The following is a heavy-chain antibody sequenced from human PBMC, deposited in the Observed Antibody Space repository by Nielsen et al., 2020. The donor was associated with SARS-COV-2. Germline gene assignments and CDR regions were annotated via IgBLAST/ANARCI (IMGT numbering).Heavy chain of an antibody. CDR2: IYYSGTT. V-gene: IGHV4-39*02. CDR3: ARELSDCNESPCHRLGFDP. D-gene: IGHD2/OR15-2a*01. J-gene: IGHJ5*02. CDR1: GGSIGGHY. Sequence: SETLSLTCTVSGGSIGGHYWDWIRLSPGKGLEWVATIYYSGTTYYNPSLKGRATISLDASKKQIFLNLNSVTAADTAVYFCARELSDCNESPCHRLGFDPWGQGTLVTVSS.